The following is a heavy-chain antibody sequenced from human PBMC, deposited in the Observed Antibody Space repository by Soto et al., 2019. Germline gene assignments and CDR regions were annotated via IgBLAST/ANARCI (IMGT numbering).Heavy chain of an antibody. CDR3: ARSSGGNFGIIIEGSNWFDP. J-gene: IGHJ5*02. D-gene: IGHD3-3*01. CDR2: INPHGGST. Sequence: GASVKVSCKAPGDTFTRYYLNWVRQAPGQGLEFMGVINPHGGSTKYAQKFQGRVTMTRDTSRSTVYMELRSLRSDDTAIYYCARSSGGNFGIIIEGSNWFDPWGQGTLVTVSS. V-gene: IGHV1-46*01. CDR1: GDTFTRYY.